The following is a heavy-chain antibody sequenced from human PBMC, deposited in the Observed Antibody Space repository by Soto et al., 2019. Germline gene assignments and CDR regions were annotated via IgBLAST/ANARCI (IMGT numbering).Heavy chain of an antibody. D-gene: IGHD3-3*01. J-gene: IGHJ4*02. V-gene: IGHV4-34*02. CDR1: GGSFSGYF. CDR3: ARGRNGDFWSDDSTGYFFEY. Sequence: QVQLQQWGAGLSKPSETLSLTCAVYGGSFSGYFWSWIRQPPGEGLEWIGEINHSGSTNYNPSLKIRVTVSVDTSKNEFYLKLNSVTAADTAVYYCARGRNGDFWSDDSTGYFFEYWGRGTLVTVSS. CDR2: INHSGST.